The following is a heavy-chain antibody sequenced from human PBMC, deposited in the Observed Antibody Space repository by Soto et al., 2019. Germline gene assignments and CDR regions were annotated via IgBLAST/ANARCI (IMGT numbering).Heavy chain of an antibody. D-gene: IGHD3-22*01. CDR2: ISSDGHHQ. J-gene: IGHJ4*02. CDR3: SRGTYYPQSSGLHADY. Sequence: GGSLRLSCATSGFSFDDYAMYWVRQAPGQGLEWVAIISSDGHHQFYLDNLRGRFTVSRDNSKNTLYLQMNSLRPEDTAVYYCSRGTYYPQSSGLHADYWGPGTVVTASS. V-gene: IGHV3-30*03. CDR1: GFSFDDYA.